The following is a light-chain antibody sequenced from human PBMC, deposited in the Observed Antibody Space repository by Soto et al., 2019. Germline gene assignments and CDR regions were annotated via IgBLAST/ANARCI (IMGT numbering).Light chain of an antibody. CDR1: QSVSSN. CDR2: GAS. Sequence: EIVMTQSPATLSVSPGERSTLPCRASQSVSSNLAWYQQKPGQAPXXLIYGASTRATGIPARFSGSGSGTDFTLTISSLQSEDFAVYDCQQYNNWPLFGQGTRLEIK. CDR3: QQYNNWPL. J-gene: IGKJ5*01. V-gene: IGKV3-15*01.